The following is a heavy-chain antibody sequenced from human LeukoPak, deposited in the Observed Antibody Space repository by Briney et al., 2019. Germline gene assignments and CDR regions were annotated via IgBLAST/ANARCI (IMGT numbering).Heavy chain of an antibody. Sequence: PGGSLRLSCAASGFTVSRNYMSWVRQTPGKGLEWVSVFYIDGNTYYADSVKGRFSISRDNSKNTVYLQINSLRVEDTAVYYCARGDGYNFFDYWGQGTLVTVSS. J-gene: IGHJ4*02. D-gene: IGHD5-24*01. CDR3: ARGDGYNFFDY. CDR2: FYIDGNT. CDR1: GFTVSRNY. V-gene: IGHV3-66*01.